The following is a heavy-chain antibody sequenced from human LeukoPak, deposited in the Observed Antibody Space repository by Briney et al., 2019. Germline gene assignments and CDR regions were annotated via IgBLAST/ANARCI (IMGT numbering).Heavy chain of an antibody. CDR1: NGSISSGAFP. CDR2: IYHNGNT. V-gene: IGHV4-30-2*01. D-gene: IGHD6-19*01. Sequence: SQTLSLTCAVSNGSISSGAFPWSWIRQPPGKGLEWIGYIYHNGNTYYSPSLESRVTISMDRSKDHVSLKLNSVTAADTAVYYCGGGYSSGPLVYWGQGTLVTVSS. CDR3: GGGYSSGPLVY. J-gene: IGHJ4*02.